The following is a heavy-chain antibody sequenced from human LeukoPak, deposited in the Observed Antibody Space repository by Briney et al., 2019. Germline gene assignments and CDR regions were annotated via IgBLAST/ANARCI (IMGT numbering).Heavy chain of an antibody. CDR2: INPNSGGT. Sequence: ASVKLSCKASGYTFTSYYIHWVRQAPGQGLEWMGWINPNSGGTNYAQKFQGRVTMTRDTSISTAYMELSRLRSDDTAVYYCARPHGDTYYYDSSGYPFDYWGQGTLVTVSS. D-gene: IGHD3-22*01. J-gene: IGHJ4*02. CDR3: ARPHGDTYYYDSSGYPFDY. CDR1: GYTFTSYY. V-gene: IGHV1-2*02.